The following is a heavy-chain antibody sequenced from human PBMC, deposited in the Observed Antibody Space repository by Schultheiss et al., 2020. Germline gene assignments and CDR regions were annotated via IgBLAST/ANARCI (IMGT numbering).Heavy chain of an antibody. CDR1: GFTFSSYA. Sequence: GGSLRLSCAASGFTFSSYAMHWVRQAPGKGLEWVAVISYDGSNKYYADSVKGRFTISRDNSKNTLHLQLGSLRAEDTAVYYCAKDSSYNWNDYYFDHWGQGTLVTVSS. D-gene: IGHD1-20*01. V-gene: IGHV3-30-3*01. J-gene: IGHJ4*02. CDR2: ISYDGSNK. CDR3: AKDSSYNWNDYYFDH.